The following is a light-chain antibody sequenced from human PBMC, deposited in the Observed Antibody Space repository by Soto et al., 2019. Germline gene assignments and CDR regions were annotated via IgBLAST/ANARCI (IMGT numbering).Light chain of an antibody. Sequence: DIQLTQSPSFLSASVGDRVTITRRASQGISSYLAWYQQKPGKAPKFLIYAASTLQSGVPSRFTGSGSGTEFTLTISSLQPEDFATYYCQQLKSYPITFGQGTRLEIK. CDR3: QQLKSYPIT. J-gene: IGKJ5*01. CDR2: AAS. CDR1: QGISSY. V-gene: IGKV1-9*01.